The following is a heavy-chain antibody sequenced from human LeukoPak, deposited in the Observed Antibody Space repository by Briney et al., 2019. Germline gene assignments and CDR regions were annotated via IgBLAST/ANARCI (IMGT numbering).Heavy chain of an antibody. CDR2: IIPIFGTA. J-gene: IGHJ3*02. CDR3: AFGVVVPAAMNAFDI. CDR1: GGTFSSYA. V-gene: IGHV1-69*01. Sequence: SVKVSCKASGGTFSSYAISWVRQAPGQGLEWMGGIIPIFGTANYAQKFQDRVTITADESTSTAYMELSSLRSEDTAVYYCAFGVVVPAAMNAFDIWGQGTMVTVSS. D-gene: IGHD2-2*01.